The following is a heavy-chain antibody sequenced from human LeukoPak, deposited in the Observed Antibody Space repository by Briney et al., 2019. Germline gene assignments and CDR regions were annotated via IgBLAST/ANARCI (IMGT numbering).Heavy chain of an antibody. CDR3: AKDQGYCSSTSCPGEY. D-gene: IGHD2-2*01. CDR2: IRYDGSNK. V-gene: IGHV3-30*02. CDR1: GFTFSSYG. Sequence: AGGSLRLSCAASGFTFSSYGMHWVRQAPGKGLKWVAFIRYDGSNKYYADSVKGRFTISRDNSKNTLYLQMNSLRVEDTAVYYCAKDQGYCSSTSCPGEYWGQGTLVTVSS. J-gene: IGHJ4*02.